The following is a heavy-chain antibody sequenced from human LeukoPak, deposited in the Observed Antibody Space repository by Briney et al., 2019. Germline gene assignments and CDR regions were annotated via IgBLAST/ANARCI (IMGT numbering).Heavy chain of an antibody. J-gene: IGHJ4*02. V-gene: IGHV1-69*04. Sequence: ASVKVSCKASGGTFSSSAISWVRQAPGQGLEWMGRIIPILGMTNYAQKFQGRVTITADKSTSTAYMELSSLRSEDTAVYYCARAGSESGDSWGQGTLVTVSS. D-gene: IGHD5-12*01. CDR2: IIPILGMT. CDR1: GGTFSSSA. CDR3: ARAGSESGDS.